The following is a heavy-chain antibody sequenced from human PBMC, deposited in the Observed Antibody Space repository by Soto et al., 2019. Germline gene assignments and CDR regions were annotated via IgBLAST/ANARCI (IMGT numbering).Heavy chain of an antibody. J-gene: IGHJ4*02. D-gene: IGHD5-12*01. Sequence: PSETLSLTCAVYGGSFSGYYWSWIPQPPGKGLEWIGEINHSGSTNYNPSLKSRVTISVDTSKNQFSLKLSSVTAADTAVYYCARGKWLRSSFDYWGQGTLVTVSS. V-gene: IGHV4-34*01. CDR1: GGSFSGYY. CDR2: INHSGST. CDR3: ARGKWLRSSFDY.